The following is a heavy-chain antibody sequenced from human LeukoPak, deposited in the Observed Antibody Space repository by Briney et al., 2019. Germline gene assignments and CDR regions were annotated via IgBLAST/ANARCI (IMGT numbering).Heavy chain of an antibody. CDR3: ARNSGSVYPFDY. Sequence: ASVKVSCKASGYTFTSYYMHWVRQAPGQGLEWMGIINPSGGSTSYAQKFQGRVTMTRDTSTSTVYMELSSLRSEDTAVDYCARNSGSVYPFDYWGQGTLVTVSS. V-gene: IGHV1-46*01. J-gene: IGHJ4*02. CDR1: GYTFTSYY. D-gene: IGHD3-22*01. CDR2: INPSGGST.